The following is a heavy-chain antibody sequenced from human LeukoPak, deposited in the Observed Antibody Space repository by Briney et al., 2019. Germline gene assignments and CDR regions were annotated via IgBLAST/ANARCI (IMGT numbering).Heavy chain of an antibody. V-gene: IGHV3-20*04. D-gene: IGHD2-15*01. CDR2: INWSGGST. CDR1: GFTFDDYG. CDR3: ARDYLGYCSGGSCSPIDY. Sequence: GGSLRLSCAASGFTFDDYGMSWVRQAPGKGLEWVSGINWSGGSTGYADSVKGRFTISRDNAKNSLYLQMNSLRAEDTALYYCARDYLGYCSGGSCSPIDYWGQGTLVTVSS. J-gene: IGHJ4*02.